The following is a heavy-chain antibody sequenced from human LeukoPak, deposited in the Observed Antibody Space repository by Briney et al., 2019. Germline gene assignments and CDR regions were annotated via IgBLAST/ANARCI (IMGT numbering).Heavy chain of an antibody. CDR2: ISYDGSNK. CDR1: GFTFSSYG. D-gene: IGHD3-3*01. CDR3: AKDLRLRFLEWATMDY. V-gene: IGHV3-30*18. Sequence: TGGSLRLSCAASGFTFSSYGMHWVRQAPGKGLEWVAVISYDGSNKYYADSVKGRFTISRDNSKNTLYLQMNSLRAEDTAVYYCAKDLRLRFLEWATMDYWGQGTLVTVSS. J-gene: IGHJ4*02.